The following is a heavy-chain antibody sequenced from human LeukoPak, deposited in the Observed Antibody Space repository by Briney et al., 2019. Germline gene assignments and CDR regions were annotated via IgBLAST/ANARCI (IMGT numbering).Heavy chain of an antibody. CDR2: ISAYNGNT. CDR1: GYTFTNYG. V-gene: IGHV1-18*01. D-gene: IGHD6-19*01. J-gene: IGHJ4*02. Sequence: ASVKVSCKASGYTFTNYGISWVRQAPGQGLEWMGWISAYNGNTNYAQKFQGRATMTTDTSTTTAYMELRSVRSDDTAVYYCARADKGHSSAWYDDFWGQGTLVTISS. CDR3: ARADKGHSSAWYDDF.